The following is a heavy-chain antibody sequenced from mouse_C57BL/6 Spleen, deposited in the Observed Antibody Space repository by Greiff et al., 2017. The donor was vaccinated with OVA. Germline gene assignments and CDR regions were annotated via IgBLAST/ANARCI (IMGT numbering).Heavy chain of an antibody. V-gene: IGHV1-82*01. J-gene: IGHJ4*01. Sequence: QVQLKESGPELVKPGASVKISCKASGYAFSSSWMNWVKQRPGKGLEWIGRIYPGDGDTNYNGKFKGKATLTADKSSSTAYMQLSSLTSEDSAVYFCARPHYYGSRLYAMDYWGQGTSVTVSS. D-gene: IGHD1-1*01. CDR3: ARPHYYGSRLYAMDY. CDR2: IYPGDGDT. CDR1: GYAFSSSW.